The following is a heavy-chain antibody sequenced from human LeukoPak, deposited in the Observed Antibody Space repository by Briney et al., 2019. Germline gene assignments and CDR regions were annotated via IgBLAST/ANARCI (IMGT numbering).Heavy chain of an antibody. CDR2: INPTGGST. V-gene: IGHV1-46*01. D-gene: IGHD2-21*02. CDR3: ARDHYHKIHSVMVTAPDY. CDR1: GYTFTGYY. J-gene: IGHJ4*02. Sequence: ASVKVSCKASGYTFTGYYMHWVRQAPEQGLEWMGWINPTGGSTSYAQKFQGRVTMTRDTSASTVYMELSSLRSEDTAVYYCARDHYHKIHSVMVTAPDYWGQGTLVIVSS.